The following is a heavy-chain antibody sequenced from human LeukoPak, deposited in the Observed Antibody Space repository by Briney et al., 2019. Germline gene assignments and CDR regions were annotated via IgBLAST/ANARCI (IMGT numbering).Heavy chain of an antibody. J-gene: IGHJ4*02. Sequence: PGGSLRLSCTASGFSFGEYTMHWVRQVPGKGLEWVSGLSWDSYSVGYADSVKGRFTISRDNAKNSLYLQMNSLRPEDTAFYYCARDARRLSSSPYYFDCWGQGTLVTVSS. V-gene: IGHV3-9*01. D-gene: IGHD6-6*01. CDR2: LSWDSYSV. CDR1: GFSFGEYT. CDR3: ARDARRLSSSPYYFDC.